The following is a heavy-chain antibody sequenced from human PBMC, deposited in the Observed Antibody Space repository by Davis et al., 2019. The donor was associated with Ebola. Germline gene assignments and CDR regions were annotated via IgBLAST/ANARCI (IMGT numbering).Heavy chain of an antibody. D-gene: IGHD1-1*01. CDR1: GGTLSSYA. CDR2: IIPIFGTA. CDR3: ATGASTTGISYYYGMDV. V-gene: IGHV1-69*13. Sequence: SVKVSCKASGGTLSSYAISWVRQAPGQGLEWMGEIIPIFGTANYAQKFQGRVTITADESTSTAYMELSSLRSEDTAVYYCATGASTTGISYYYGMDVWGQGTTVTVSS. J-gene: IGHJ6*02.